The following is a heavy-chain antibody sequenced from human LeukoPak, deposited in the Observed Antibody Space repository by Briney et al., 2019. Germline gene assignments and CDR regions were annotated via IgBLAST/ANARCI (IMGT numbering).Heavy chain of an antibody. CDR3: ANEGLPAAISSWFDP. V-gene: IGHV3-23*01. CDR2: ISGSGGST. J-gene: IGHJ5*02. Sequence: PGGSLRLSCAASGFTFSSYAMSWVRQAPGKGLERVSAISGSGGSTYYADSVKGRFTISRDNSKNTLYLQMNSLRAEDTAVYYCANEGLPAAISSWFDPWGQGTLVTVSS. D-gene: IGHD2-2*01. CDR1: GFTFSSYA.